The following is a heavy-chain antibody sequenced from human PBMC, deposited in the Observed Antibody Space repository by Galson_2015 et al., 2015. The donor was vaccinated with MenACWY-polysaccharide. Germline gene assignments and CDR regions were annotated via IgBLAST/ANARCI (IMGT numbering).Heavy chain of an antibody. CDR2: TTHSGAT. D-gene: IGHD4-11*01. Sequence: ETLSLTCVVYDGSFSGRYYSWIRQSPGKGLQWIGETTHSGATNYEVSLKSRVTISVDSSKNQVSLKMTSVTAADTAVYYCTRADGPHYRYGMDVWGQGTTVTVSS. V-gene: IGHV4-34*01. CDR1: DGSFSGRY. CDR3: TRADGPHYRYGMDV. J-gene: IGHJ6*02.